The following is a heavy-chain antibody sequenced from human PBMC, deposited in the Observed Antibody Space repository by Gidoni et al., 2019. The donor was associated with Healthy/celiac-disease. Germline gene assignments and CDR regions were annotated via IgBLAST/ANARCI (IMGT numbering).Heavy chain of an antibody. D-gene: IGHD5-18*01. CDR1: GFTFSSYS. CDR3: ARDFGPVTDTATSGVVY. V-gene: IGHV3-48*02. CDR2: ISSRISTI. Sequence: EVQLVESGGGLVQPGGSLRLYCAASGFTFSSYSMNWVRQAPGKGLECVSYISSRISTIYYADSVKGRFTISRDNAKNSLYLQMNSLRDEDTAVYYCARDFGPVTDTATSGVVYWGQGTLVTVSS. J-gene: IGHJ4*02.